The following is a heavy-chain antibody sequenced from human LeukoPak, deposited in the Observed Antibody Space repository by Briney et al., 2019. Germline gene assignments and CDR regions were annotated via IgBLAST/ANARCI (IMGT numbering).Heavy chain of an antibody. CDR2: INCAGSNT. Sequence: SAESLRLSCAGIITDYGMSWVRHVPGTGLEWVAGINCAGSNTHYAESVRGRFTISRDFAENSLYLQMNSLRDEDTAFYYCVKDVSSNWYSFDQWGQGTLVTVSS. D-gene: IGHD6-13*01. CDR3: VKDVSSNWYSFDQ. J-gene: IGHJ4*02. CDR1: ITDYG. V-gene: IGHV3-20*04.